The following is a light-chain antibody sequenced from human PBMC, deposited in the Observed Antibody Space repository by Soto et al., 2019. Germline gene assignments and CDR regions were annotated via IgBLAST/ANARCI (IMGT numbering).Light chain of an antibody. CDR3: QQYDNLLPWT. CDR2: DAS. J-gene: IGKJ1*01. Sequence: DIQMTQSPSSLSASVGDRVTITCQASQAISNYLNWYQQKPGKAPKLLIYDASNLETGVPSRFSGSGSGTDFTFTISSLQPEDIATYYCQQYDNLLPWTFGQGTKVEIK. CDR1: QAISNY. V-gene: IGKV1-33*01.